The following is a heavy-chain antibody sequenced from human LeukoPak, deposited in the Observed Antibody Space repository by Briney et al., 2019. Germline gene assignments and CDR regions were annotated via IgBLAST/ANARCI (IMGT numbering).Heavy chain of an antibody. V-gene: IGHV3-74*01. CDR3: GRDIDGSGDFDY. CDR1: GFTFSSYW. Sequence: QPGGSLRFSCAASGFTFSSYWMHWVRQAPGKGLVWVSRINSDGSRISYADSVKGRFTISRDNAKNTLYLQMNSLRAEDTAVYYCGRDIDGSGDFDYWGPGTLVTVSS. J-gene: IGHJ4*02. CDR2: INSDGSRI. D-gene: IGHD3-10*01.